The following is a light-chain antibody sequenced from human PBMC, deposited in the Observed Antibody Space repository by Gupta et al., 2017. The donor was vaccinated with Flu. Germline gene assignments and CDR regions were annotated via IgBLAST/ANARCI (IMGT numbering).Light chain of an antibody. Sequence: GSPGQSVTISCTGTSSDIGAYVYVSWYQQHPGKVPKLMIYEVSKRPSGVPDRFSGSKSGNTASLTVSGLQAEDEACYYCRVLAGKQPSLFGGG. V-gene: IGLV2-8*01. CDR1: SSDIGAYVY. CDR3: RVLAGKQPSL. CDR2: EVS. J-gene: IGLJ2*01.